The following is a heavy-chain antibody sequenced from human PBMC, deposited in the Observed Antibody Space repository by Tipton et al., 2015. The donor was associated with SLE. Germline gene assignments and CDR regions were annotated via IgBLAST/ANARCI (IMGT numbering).Heavy chain of an antibody. J-gene: IGHJ3*02. D-gene: IGHD5-12*01. Sequence: RSLRLSCAASGFTFDDYAMHWVRQGPGKGLEWVSGISWDSRAIDYADSVRGRFIISRDNAKNSLYLQMNSLRAEDMALYYCARDRHSGYDCDSFDMWGQGTMVTVSS. V-gene: IGHV3-9*03. CDR2: ISWDSRAI. CDR3: ARDRHSGYDCDSFDM. CDR1: GFTFDDYA.